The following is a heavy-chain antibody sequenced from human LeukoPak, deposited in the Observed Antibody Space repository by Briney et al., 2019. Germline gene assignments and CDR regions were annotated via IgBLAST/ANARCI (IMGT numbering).Heavy chain of an antibody. D-gene: IGHD3-22*01. CDR3: ARDYYDSSGIDY. Sequence: PGGSLRLSCAASGFTFSSYAMHWVRQAPGKGLEWVAVISYDGSNKYYADSVKGRFTISRDNSKNTLYLQMNSLRAEDTAVYYCARDYYDSSGIDYWGQGTLVTVSS. J-gene: IGHJ4*02. V-gene: IGHV3-30-3*01. CDR1: GFTFSSYA. CDR2: ISYDGSNK.